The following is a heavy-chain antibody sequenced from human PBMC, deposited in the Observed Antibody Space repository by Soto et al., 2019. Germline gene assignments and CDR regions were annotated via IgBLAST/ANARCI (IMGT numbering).Heavy chain of an antibody. V-gene: IGHV4-39*01. CDR3: ASRRYSYGYFGY. CDR1: GGSISSSSYY. J-gene: IGHJ4*02. D-gene: IGHD5-18*01. Sequence: SETLSLTCTVSGGSISSSSYYWGWIRQPPGKGLEWIGSIYYGGSTYYNPSLKSRVTISVDTSKNQFSLKLSSVTAADTAVYYCASRRYSYGYFGYWGQGTLVTVSS. CDR2: IYYGGST.